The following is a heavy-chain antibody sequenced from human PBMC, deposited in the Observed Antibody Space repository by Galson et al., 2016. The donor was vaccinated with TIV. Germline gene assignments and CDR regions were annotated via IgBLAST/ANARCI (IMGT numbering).Heavy chain of an antibody. CDR1: GYNFTSYH. V-gene: IGHV1-8*02. CDR2: INPDSGNT. J-gene: IGHJ5*02. D-gene: IGHD2-2*01. Sequence: SVKVSCKDSGYNFTSYHINWVRQATGQGLEWMGWINPDSGNTGYVQKFQGRVTMTRNISASTVYMELGSRISEDTAVSDCVRSCSVVAPNWVVPWGQGTLVTVSS. CDR3: VRSCSVVAPNWVVP.